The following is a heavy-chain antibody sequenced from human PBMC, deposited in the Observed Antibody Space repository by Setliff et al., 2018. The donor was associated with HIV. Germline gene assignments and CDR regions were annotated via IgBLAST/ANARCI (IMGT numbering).Heavy chain of an antibody. CDR1: GGSIGSHY. V-gene: IGHV4-59*11. Sequence: PSETLSLTCSVSGGSIGSHYWSWIRQPPGKGLEWIGYIYNSGNYNPSLKSRVIMAVDTSKNEFSLKLSSVTAADTAVYYCARGSHGTSWTDYWGQGTLVTVSS. D-gene: IGHD6-13*01. J-gene: IGHJ4*02. CDR2: IYNSG. CDR3: ARGSHGTSWTDY.